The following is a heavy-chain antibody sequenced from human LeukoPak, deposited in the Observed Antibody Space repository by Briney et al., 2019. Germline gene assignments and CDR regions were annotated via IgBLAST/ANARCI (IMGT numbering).Heavy chain of an antibody. V-gene: IGHV4-59*01. D-gene: IGHD1-26*01. CDR2: ISYTGSA. J-gene: IGHJ4*01. CDR1: GGTTSGDY. CDR3: VGDNQPGNY. Sequence: PSETLATTCTDSGGTTSGDYWNCIRQPPGKGLEWIGYISYTGSADYNPSLKSRVTISVDTSKNQFSLKVTSLTAADTAVYYCVGDNQPGNYRGNGTLVTVSS.